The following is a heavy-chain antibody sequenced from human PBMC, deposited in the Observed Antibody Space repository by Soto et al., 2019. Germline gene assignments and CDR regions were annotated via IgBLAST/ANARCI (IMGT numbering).Heavy chain of an antibody. V-gene: IGHV4-34*01. D-gene: IGHD1-7*01. CDR2: INHSGST. Sequence: SETLSLTCAVYGGSFSGYYWSWIRQPPGKGLEWIGEINHSGSTNYNPSLKSRVTISVDTSKNQFSLKLSSVTAADTAVYYCARGSSITGTFDYWGQETLVTVS. J-gene: IGHJ4*02. CDR3: ARGSSITGTFDY. CDR1: GGSFSGYY.